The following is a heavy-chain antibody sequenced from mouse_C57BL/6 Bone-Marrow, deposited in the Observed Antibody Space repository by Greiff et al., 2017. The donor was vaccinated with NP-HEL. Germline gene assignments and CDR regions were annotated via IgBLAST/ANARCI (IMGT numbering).Heavy chain of an antibody. CDR3: TRGVSTGTDYFDY. CDR2: IYPGNSDT. CDR1: GYTFTSYW. V-gene: IGHV1-5*01. Sequence: VQLQQSGTVLARPGASVKMSCKTSGYTFTSYWMHWVKQRPGQGLEWIGAIYPGNSDTSYNQKFKGKAKLTAVTSASTAYMELSSLTNEDSAVYYCTRGVSTGTDYFDYWGQGTTLTVSS. D-gene: IGHD4-1*01. J-gene: IGHJ2*01.